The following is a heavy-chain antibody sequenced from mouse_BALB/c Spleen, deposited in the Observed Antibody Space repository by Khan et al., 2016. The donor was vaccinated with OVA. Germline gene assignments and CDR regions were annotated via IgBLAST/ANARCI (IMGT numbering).Heavy chain of an antibody. CDR3: WILL. V-gene: IGHV6-6*02. CDR2: IRLKSYDYVT. J-gene: IGHJ2*01. Sequence: EVKLEVSGGGLVQPGGSMKLSCVASGFTFSNYWMDWVRQFPERGLEWVAEIRLKSYDYVTSYAESVKGRFTISRDDSKSSVYLQMNNLRAEDTGIYYCWILLWGQGTTLTVSS. CDR1: GFTFSNYW.